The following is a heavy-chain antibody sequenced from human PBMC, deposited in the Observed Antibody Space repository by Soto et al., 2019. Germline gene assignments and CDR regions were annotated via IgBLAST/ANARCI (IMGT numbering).Heavy chain of an antibody. Sequence: GGSLRLSCAASGFTFSSYAMSWVRQAPGKGLEWVSAISGSGGSTYYADSVKGRFTISRDNSKNTLYLQMNSLRAEDTAVYYCAKDLSSGVTAINPFDYWGQGTLVTVSS. J-gene: IGHJ4*02. CDR3: AKDLSSGVTAINPFDY. D-gene: IGHD2-21*02. CDR2: ISGSGGST. CDR1: GFTFSSYA. V-gene: IGHV3-23*01.